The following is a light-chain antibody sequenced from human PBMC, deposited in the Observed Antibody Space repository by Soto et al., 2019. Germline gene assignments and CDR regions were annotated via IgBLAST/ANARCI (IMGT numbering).Light chain of an antibody. CDR2: DAS. Sequence: EVVLTQSPATLSLSPGERATLSCTASQSISTYLTWYQHKPGQAPRLLIYDASRRAPGIPARFSGSGSGPDFTLTISSLEPEDFAVYYCQQRRNWPPLTFGGGTKVEIK. J-gene: IGKJ4*01. CDR1: QSISTY. V-gene: IGKV3-11*01. CDR3: QQRRNWPPLT.